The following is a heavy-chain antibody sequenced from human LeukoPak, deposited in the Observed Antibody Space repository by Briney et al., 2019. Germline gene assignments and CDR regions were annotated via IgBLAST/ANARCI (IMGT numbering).Heavy chain of an antibody. CDR3: AKDLEYSSSSDLHY. CDR2: ISGSGGST. V-gene: IGHV3-23*01. D-gene: IGHD6-6*01. J-gene: IGHJ4*02. CDR1: GFTFSSYA. Sequence: PGGSLRLSCAASGFTFSSYAMSWVRQAPGKGLEWVSAISGSGGSTYYADSVKGRFTTSRDNSKNTLYLQMNSLRAEDTAVYYCAKDLEYSSSSDLHYWGQGTLVTVSS.